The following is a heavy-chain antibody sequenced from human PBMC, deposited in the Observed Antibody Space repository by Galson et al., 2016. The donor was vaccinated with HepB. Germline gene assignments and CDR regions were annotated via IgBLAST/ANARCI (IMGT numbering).Heavy chain of an antibody. V-gene: IGHV4-39*02. CDR2: MYYTGST. Sequence: SETLSLTCTVSVGSISSSSYSWGWIRQPPGKGLEWIGNMYYTGSTYYTPSLKSRVTISRDNAKTTVYLQMNSLRVEATAVYYCAREPSANIALVVYGHYYYGMDVWGQGTTVIVSS. J-gene: IGHJ6*02. D-gene: IGHD2-8*01. CDR1: VGSISSSSYS. CDR3: AREPSANIALVVYGHYYYGMDV.